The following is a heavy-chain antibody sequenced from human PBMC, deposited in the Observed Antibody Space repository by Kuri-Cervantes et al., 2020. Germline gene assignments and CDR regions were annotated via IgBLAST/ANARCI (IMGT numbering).Heavy chain of an antibody. CDR3: ARSELDSGSPYYYYYGMDV. V-gene: IGHV3-48*03. CDR1: GFTFSSYE. J-gene: IGHJ6*02. D-gene: IGHD1-26*01. CDR2: ISSSGSTI. Sequence: GESLKISCAASGFTFSSYEMNWVRQAPGKGLEWVSYISSSGSTIYYADSVKGRFTISRDNAKNSLYLQMNSLRDEDTAVYYCARSELDSGSPYYYYYGMDVWGQGTTVTVSS.